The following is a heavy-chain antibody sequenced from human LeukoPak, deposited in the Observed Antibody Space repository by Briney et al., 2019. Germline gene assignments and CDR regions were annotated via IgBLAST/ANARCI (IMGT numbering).Heavy chain of an antibody. V-gene: IGHV4-59*08. CDR3: AGHHPRNTVDF. CDR2: ISDIGSI. J-gene: IGHJ4*02. CDR1: VGSISSYY. D-gene: IGHD2/OR15-2a*01. Sequence: PSETLSLPCTVSVGSISSYYWSWIRQPPGKGLEWISYISDIGSINYNPSLKSRVTISLDTSKNQFSLKLSSVTAADTAVYYCAGHHPRNTVDFWGQGTLVTVSS.